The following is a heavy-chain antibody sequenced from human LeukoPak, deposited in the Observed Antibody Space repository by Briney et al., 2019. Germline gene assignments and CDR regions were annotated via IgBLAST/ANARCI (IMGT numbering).Heavy chain of an antibody. CDR1: GYTFTGYY. Sequence: ASVKVSCKASGYTFTGYYMHWVRQAPGQGLEWMGWINPNSGGTNYAQKFQGWVTMTRDTSISTVYMELSSLRSEDTAVYYCARESSRGYCSGGSCFEPRAHFDYWGQGTLVTVSS. J-gene: IGHJ4*02. D-gene: IGHD2-15*01. CDR2: INPNSGGT. CDR3: ARESSRGYCSGGSCFEPRAHFDY. V-gene: IGHV1-2*04.